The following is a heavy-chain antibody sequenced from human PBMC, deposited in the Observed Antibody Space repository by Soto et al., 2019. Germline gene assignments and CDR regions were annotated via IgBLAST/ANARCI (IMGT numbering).Heavy chain of an antibody. Sequence: PGGSLRLSXAASGFTRDYGMTWVRQAPGKGLEWISTIDYSGTNTHYADSVKGRFTISRDKSRNTIALQMSNVRAEDTALYYCVSWVSAHFDNWGQGTLVTVSS. CDR2: IDYSGTNT. V-gene: IGHV3-23*05. CDR3: VSWVSAHFDN. J-gene: IGHJ4*02. CDR1: GFTRDYG. D-gene: IGHD2-8*01.